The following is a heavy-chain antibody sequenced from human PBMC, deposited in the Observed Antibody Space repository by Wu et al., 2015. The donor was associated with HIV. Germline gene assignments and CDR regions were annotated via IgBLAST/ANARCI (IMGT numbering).Heavy chain of an antibody. Sequence: QVQLVQSGAEVKKPGASVKVSCEASGYTFSSYDINWVRQVTGQGLEWMGWMNPNSGNTGYAQKFQGRVTMTRNISISTAYMELSSLRSEDTAVYYCATPGYSSSWIDDAFDIWGQGTMVTVSS. J-gene: IGHJ3*02. CDR1: GYTFSSYD. CDR3: ATPGYSSSWIDDAFDI. D-gene: IGHD6-13*01. CDR2: MNPNSGNT. V-gene: IGHV1-8*01.